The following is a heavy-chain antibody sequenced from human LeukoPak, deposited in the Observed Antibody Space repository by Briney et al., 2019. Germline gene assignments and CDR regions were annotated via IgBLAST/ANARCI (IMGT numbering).Heavy chain of an antibody. CDR1: GGSISSYY. J-gene: IGHJ5*02. CDR2: IYSSGST. D-gene: IGHD2-2*01. CDR3: ARDSRAQYQLLSGAWFDP. Sequence: SQTVSLTCTVSGGSISSYYWSWIRQPAGKGLEWIGRIYSSGSTNYNPSLKSRVTMSVDTSKNQFSLKLSSVTAADTAVYYCARDSRAQYQLLSGAWFDPWGQRTLVTVSS. V-gene: IGHV4-4*07.